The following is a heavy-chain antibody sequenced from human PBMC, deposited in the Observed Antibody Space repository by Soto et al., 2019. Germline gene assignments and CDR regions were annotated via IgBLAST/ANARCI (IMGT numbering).Heavy chain of an antibody. CDR1: GGSFSGYY. Sequence: PSETLSLTCAVYGGSFSGYYWSWIRQPPGKGLEWIGEINHSGSTNYNPSLKSRVTISVDTSKNQFSLKLSSVTAADTAVYYCARGKYSGYDLFYYYYGMDVWGQGTTVTVSS. D-gene: IGHD5-12*01. J-gene: IGHJ6*02. V-gene: IGHV4-34*01. CDR2: INHSGST. CDR3: ARGKYSGYDLFYYYYGMDV.